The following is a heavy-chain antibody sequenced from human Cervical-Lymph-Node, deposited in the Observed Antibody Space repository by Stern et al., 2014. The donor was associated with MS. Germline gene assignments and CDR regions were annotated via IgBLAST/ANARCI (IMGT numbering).Heavy chain of an antibody. CDR2: IIPILGLA. J-gene: IGHJ5*02. Sequence: QDQLLQSGAEVKKPGSSMNVSCKTSGGTFSSSYAITWMRQAPGQGLKWMGRIIPILGLANYAQKFQGRVIITADKSTSTTYMELSSLRSEDTAVYYCARGVVSNRAAATLHNLFDPWGQGTLVTVSS. CDR1: GGTFSSSYA. CDR3: ARGVVSNRAAATLHNLFDP. D-gene: IGHD2-15*01. V-gene: IGHV1-69*04.